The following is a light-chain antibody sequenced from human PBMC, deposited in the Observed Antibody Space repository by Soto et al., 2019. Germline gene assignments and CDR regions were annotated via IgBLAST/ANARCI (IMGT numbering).Light chain of an antibody. CDR3: QQYNNWPPWT. Sequence: EIVLTQSPATLSVSPGERATLSCRASQSVNSNLAWYQQKPGQAPRLLIYVASTRATGIPARFSCSGSGTEFTLTISSLQSEDFAVYYCQQYNNWPPWTFGQGTKVEIK. CDR2: VAS. CDR1: QSVNSN. V-gene: IGKV3-15*01. J-gene: IGKJ1*01.